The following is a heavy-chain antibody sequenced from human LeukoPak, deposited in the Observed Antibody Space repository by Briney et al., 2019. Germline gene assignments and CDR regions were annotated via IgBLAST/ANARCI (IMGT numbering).Heavy chain of an antibody. Sequence: GGSLRLSCAASGFIVSSNYMSCVRQAPGKGLEWVSTISVGAEYIFYADSVKGRFTISRDDSNNALYLQMHSLRAEDTALYYCASGPPFLKYFEYWGQGTLVTVSS. CDR1: GFIVSSNY. D-gene: IGHD3-3*01. CDR2: ISVGAEYI. J-gene: IGHJ4*02. V-gene: IGHV3-23*01. CDR3: ASGPPFLKYFEY.